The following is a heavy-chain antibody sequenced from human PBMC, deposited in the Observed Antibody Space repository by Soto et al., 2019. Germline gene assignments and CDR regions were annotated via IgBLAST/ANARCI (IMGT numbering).Heavy chain of an antibody. Sequence: ASVKVSCKASGYTFTSYDVNWVRQATGQGLEWMGWMNPNSGNTGYAHKFQGRVTMTRNTSINTAYMELSSLRSEDTAVYYCARGSRGGTTTVTAYYFDYWGQGTLVTVSS. V-gene: IGHV1-8*01. D-gene: IGHD4-4*01. CDR3: ARGSRGGTTTVTAYYFDY. J-gene: IGHJ4*02. CDR1: GYTFTSYD. CDR2: MNPNSGNT.